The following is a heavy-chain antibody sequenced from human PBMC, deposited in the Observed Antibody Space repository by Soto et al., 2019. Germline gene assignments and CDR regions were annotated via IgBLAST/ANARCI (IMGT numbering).Heavy chain of an antibody. CDR1: RFRFDSHA. Sequence: QVQLVESGGGVVHPGRSLRLSCAASRFRFDSHAMHWVRQAPGKGLGWVAVMSYAVSDIFYADSVKGRFTISRDNSENMLFLEMNSLRIADTAVYYCAREDYPGMDVWGQGTTVTVSS. CDR3: AREDYPGMDV. D-gene: IGHD3-10*01. J-gene: IGHJ6*02. V-gene: IGHV3-30-3*01. CDR2: MSYAVSDI.